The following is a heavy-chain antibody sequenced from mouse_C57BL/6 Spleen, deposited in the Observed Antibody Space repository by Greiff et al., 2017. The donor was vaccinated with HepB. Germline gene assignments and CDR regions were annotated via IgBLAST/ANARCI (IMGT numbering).Heavy chain of an antibody. CDR3: ARDSGGAAYGAWFAY. CDR2: ISDGGSYT. Sequence: EVNVVESGGGLVKPGGSLKLSCAASGFTFSSYAMSWVRQTPEKRLEWVATISDGGSYTYYPDNVKGRFTISRDNAKNNLYLQMSHLKSEDTAMYYCARDSGGAAYGAWFAYWGQGTLVTVSA. CDR1: GFTFSSYA. V-gene: IGHV5-4*01. D-gene: IGHD1-1*01. J-gene: IGHJ3*01.